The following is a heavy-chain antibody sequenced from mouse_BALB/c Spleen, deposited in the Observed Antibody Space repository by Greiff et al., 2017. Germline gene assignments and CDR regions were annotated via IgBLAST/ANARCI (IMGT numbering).Heavy chain of an antibody. Sequence: EVQLVESGGGLVQPGGSRKLSCAASGFTFSSFGMHWVRQAPEKGLEWVAYISSGSSTIYYADTVKGRFTISRDNPKNTLFLQMTSLRSEDTAMYYCARYYRYFDVWGAGTTVTVSS. CDR3: ARYYRYFDV. CDR2: ISSGSSTI. J-gene: IGHJ1*01. V-gene: IGHV5-17*02. CDR1: GFTFSSFG. D-gene: IGHD2-12*01.